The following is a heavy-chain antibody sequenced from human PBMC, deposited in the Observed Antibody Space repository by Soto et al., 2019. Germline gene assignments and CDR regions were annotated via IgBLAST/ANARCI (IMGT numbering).Heavy chain of an antibody. Sequence: QVQLVESGGGVVQPGRSLRLSCAASGFTFSSYGMHWVRQAPGKGLEWVAVIWYDGSNKYYADSVKGRFTISRDNSKNTLYLQMNSLRAEDTAVYYCARQYSSGWYRKEGGWFDPWGQGTLVTVSS. CDR2: IWYDGSNK. V-gene: IGHV3-33*01. CDR3: ARQYSSGWYRKEGGWFDP. D-gene: IGHD6-19*01. CDR1: GFTFSSYG. J-gene: IGHJ5*02.